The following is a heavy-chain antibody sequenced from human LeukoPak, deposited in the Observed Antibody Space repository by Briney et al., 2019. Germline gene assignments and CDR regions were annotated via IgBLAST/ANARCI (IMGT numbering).Heavy chain of an antibody. V-gene: IGHV1-18*01. D-gene: IGHD6-19*01. CDR2: ISTQNGNT. Sequence: ASVKVSCKASGYIFTNYGISWVRQAPGQGLGWMGWISTQNGNTKYVQKFQGRVTMTTDTSTSTAYMELRSLRSDDTALYYCARDLYSSGWFGYWGQGTLVTVSS. J-gene: IGHJ4*02. CDR3: ARDLYSSGWFGY. CDR1: GYIFTNYG.